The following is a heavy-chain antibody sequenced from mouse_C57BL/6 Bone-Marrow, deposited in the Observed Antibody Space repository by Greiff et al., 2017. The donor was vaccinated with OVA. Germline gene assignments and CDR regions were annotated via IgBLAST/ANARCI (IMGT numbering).Heavy chain of an antibody. V-gene: IGHV1-26*01. CDR1: GYTFTDYY. Sequence: EVKLVESGPELVKPGASVKISCKASGYTFTDYYMNWVKQSHGKSLEWIGDINPNNGGTSYNQKFKGKATLTVDKSSSTAYMELRSLTSEDSAVYYCAIYLDYWGQGTTLTVSS. J-gene: IGHJ2*01. CDR2: INPNNGGT. CDR3: AIYLDY.